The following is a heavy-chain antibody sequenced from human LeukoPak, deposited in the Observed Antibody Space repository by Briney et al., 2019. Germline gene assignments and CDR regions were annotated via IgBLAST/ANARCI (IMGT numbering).Heavy chain of an antibody. CDR2: ISDNDGVT. V-gene: IGHV3-23*01. CDR3: AKGKRSSGWPHWHFDL. D-gene: IGHD3-10*01. J-gene: IGHJ2*01. Sequence: GGSLRLSCAASGFIFSTYGMSWVRQAPGKGLEWVSGISDNDGVTNYADSVKGRFTISRDNSKNTLYLQMKSVRDEDTAVYYCAKGKRSSGWPHWHFDLWGRGTLVTVSS. CDR1: GFIFSTYG.